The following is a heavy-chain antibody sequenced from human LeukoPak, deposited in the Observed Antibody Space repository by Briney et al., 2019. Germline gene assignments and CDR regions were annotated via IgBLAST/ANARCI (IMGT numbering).Heavy chain of an antibody. D-gene: IGHD1-26*01. CDR3: ARDRSGSYYGEADY. V-gene: IGHV1-2*02. CDR1: GYTFTGYY. Sequence: VASVKVSCKASGYTFTGYYMHWVRQAPGQGLEWMGWINPNSGGTNYAQKFQGRVTMTRDTSISTAYMELSRLRSDDTAVYYCARDRSGSYYGEADYWGQGTLVTVSS. CDR2: INPNSGGT. J-gene: IGHJ4*02.